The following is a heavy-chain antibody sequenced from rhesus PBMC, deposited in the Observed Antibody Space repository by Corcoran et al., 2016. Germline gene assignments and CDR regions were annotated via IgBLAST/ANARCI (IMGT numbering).Heavy chain of an antibody. CDR2: ISYDGSKK. Sequence: EVQLVESGGGLVQPGGSLRLACAASGFTFSSYGMLWVRQAPGKGLEWVAVISYDGSKKYYAGSLKYLFTISRDNSQNLLYLQMNTLKLEDTAVYYCASQYLDWLLPGYFEFWGQGALVTVSS. V-gene: IGHV3-54*02. J-gene: IGHJ1*01. CDR3: ASQYLDWLLPGYFEF. CDR1: GFTFSSYG. D-gene: IGHD3-3*01.